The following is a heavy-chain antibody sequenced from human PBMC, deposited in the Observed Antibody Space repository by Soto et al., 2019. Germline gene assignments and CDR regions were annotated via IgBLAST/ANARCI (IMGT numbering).Heavy chain of an antibody. Sequence: GGSLRLSCAASGLTFRNYGMTWVRQVTGKGLEWVAAISGSGGSTFYADSVKGRFTISRDNSKNIVYLQMNSLRVEDTAVYYCAKDGRPNFDYWTGYIDSWGQGSLVTVSS. D-gene: IGHD3-3*01. V-gene: IGHV3-23*01. J-gene: IGHJ4*02. CDR1: GLTFRNYG. CDR2: ISGSGGST. CDR3: AKDGRPNFDYWTGYIDS.